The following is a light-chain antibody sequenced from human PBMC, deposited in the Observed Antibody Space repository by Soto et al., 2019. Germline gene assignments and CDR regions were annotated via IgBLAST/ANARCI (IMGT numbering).Light chain of an antibody. Sequence: EIVLTQSPGTLCLSPGEGATLSCRASQSISSNFLSWYQHKPGQAPSLLIYAASISATGIPDRFSGSGSGTYFTLTIGRLEPEDFAVYYCQQYGTSPMYSFGQGTKLEIK. V-gene: IGKV3-20*01. J-gene: IGKJ2*03. CDR1: QSISSNF. CDR3: QQYGTSPMYS. CDR2: AAS.